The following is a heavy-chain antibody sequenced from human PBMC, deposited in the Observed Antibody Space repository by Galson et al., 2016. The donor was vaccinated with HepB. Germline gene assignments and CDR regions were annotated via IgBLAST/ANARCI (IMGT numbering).Heavy chain of an antibody. CDR1: GDSISSNSYY. CDR2: IYYTGNT. Sequence: SETLSLTCIVSGDSISSNSYYWGWIRQPPGKGLEWIGSIYYTGNTYYNPSLESRVTISVDTSKNQFSLKLNSVTAADTAVYYCARVKQLAFDYWGQGTLVTVSS. J-gene: IGHJ4*02. D-gene: IGHD6-13*01. V-gene: IGHV4-39*07. CDR3: ARVKQLAFDY.